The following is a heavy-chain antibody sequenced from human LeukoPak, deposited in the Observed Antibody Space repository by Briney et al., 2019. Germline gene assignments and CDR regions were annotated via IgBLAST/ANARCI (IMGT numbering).Heavy chain of an antibody. CDR3: ARDYNWNPDY. Sequence: SETLSLTCTVSGGSISSSRYSWGWIRQPPGMGLEWIGTISYSGTTYYNPSLKSRFTISLDTSKNQFSLKLTSVTAAYTAVYYCARDYNWNPDYWGQGTLVTVSS. CDR1: GGSISSSRYS. D-gene: IGHD1-20*01. V-gene: IGHV4-39*02. CDR2: ISYSGTT. J-gene: IGHJ4*02.